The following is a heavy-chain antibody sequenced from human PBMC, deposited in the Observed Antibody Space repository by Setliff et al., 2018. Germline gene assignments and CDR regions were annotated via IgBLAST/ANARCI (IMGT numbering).Heavy chain of an antibody. J-gene: IGHJ4*02. V-gene: IGHV3-7*01. CDR3: VRNGGLDY. D-gene: IGHD2-8*01. Sequence: PGGSLRLSCAASRFTFSNYWMRWVRQAPGKGLEWVANIKEDGSEKYYVDSVKGRFTISRDNAKNSLDLQMDSLRAEDTAVYYCVRNGGLDYWGQGALVTVSS. CDR1: RFTFSNYW. CDR2: IKEDGSEK.